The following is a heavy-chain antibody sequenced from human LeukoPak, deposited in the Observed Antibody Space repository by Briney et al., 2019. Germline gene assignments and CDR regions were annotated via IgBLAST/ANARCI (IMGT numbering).Heavy chain of an antibody. Sequence: GGSLRLSCAASGXTFSSYEMNWVRQAPGKGLEWVSYISSSGSTIYYADSVKGRFTISRDNAKNSLYLQMNSLRAEDTAVYYCARGGYSYGFDYWGQGTLVTVSS. D-gene: IGHD5-18*01. J-gene: IGHJ4*02. CDR2: ISSSGSTI. CDR3: ARGGYSYGFDY. CDR1: GXTFSSYE. V-gene: IGHV3-48*03.